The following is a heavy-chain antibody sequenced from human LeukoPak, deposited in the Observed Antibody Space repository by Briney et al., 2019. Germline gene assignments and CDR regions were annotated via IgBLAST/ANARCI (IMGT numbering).Heavy chain of an antibody. CDR2: IYSSGST. D-gene: IGHD3-22*01. J-gene: IGHJ4*02. V-gene: IGHV4-39*01. CDR3: ARQMGENYYDSSGYAFDY. Sequence: PSETLSLTCAVSGASISGSGYYWGWIRQPPGKGLEWIGNIYSSGSTYYNASLQSRVTISIDTSKNQFSLKLSSVTAADTAVYYCARQMGENYYDSSGYAFDYWGQGTLVTVSS. CDR1: GASISGSGYY.